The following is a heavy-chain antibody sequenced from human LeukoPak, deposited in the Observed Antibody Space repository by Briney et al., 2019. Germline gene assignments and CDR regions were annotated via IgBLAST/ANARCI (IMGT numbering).Heavy chain of an antibody. Sequence: ASVKVSCKASGYTFTSSDINWVRQATGQGLEWLGWMKPNSGNTGYAQEFQGRVTMTRNTSISTAYMELSSLRSEDTAVYYCARSAGVIVGPWGQGTLVTVSS. D-gene: IGHD3-16*02. CDR1: GYTFTSSD. J-gene: IGHJ5*02. CDR3: ARSAGVIVGP. V-gene: IGHV1-8*01. CDR2: MKPNSGNT.